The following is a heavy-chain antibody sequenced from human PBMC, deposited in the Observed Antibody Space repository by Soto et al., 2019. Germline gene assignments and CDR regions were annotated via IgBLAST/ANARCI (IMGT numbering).Heavy chain of an antibody. Sequence: SETLSLTCTVSGGSISSYYWSWIRQPPGKGLEWIGYIYYSGSTNYNPSLKSRVTISVDTSKNQFSLKLSSVTAADTAVYYCARLYRVVIGHDYFDYWGQGTLVTVSS. V-gene: IGHV4-59*01. D-gene: IGHD3-22*01. CDR3: ARLYRVVIGHDYFDY. J-gene: IGHJ4*02. CDR1: GGSISSYY. CDR2: IYYSGST.